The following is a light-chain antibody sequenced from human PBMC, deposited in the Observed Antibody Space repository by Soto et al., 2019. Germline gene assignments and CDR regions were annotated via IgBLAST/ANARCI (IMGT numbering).Light chain of an antibody. CDR1: SSDVGGYNY. Sequence: QSVVSRAGSVCGSPWPSNNFYCTGTSSDVGGYNYVSWYQHHPGKAPKLIIYDVSNRPSGVSNPFSGSKSGNTASLTISGLQPEDEADYYCSSYTTSNTRQIVFGTGTKVTVL. J-gene: IGLJ1*01. CDR2: DVS. CDR3: SSYTTSNTRQIV. V-gene: IGLV2-14*03.